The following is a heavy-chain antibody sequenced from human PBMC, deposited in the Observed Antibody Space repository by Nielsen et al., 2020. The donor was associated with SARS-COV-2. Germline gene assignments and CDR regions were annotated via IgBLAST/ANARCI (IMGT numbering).Heavy chain of an antibody. V-gene: IGHV3-33*05. Sequence: GGSLRLSCAASGFTFSSYGMHWVRQAPGKGLEWVAVISYDGSNKYYADSVKGRFTISRDNSKNTVYLQMNSLRAEDTAVYYCAAAPSGDYGGYWGQGTLVTVSS. D-gene: IGHD4-23*01. CDR1: GFTFSSYG. J-gene: IGHJ4*02. CDR2: ISYDGSNK. CDR3: AAAPSGDYGGY.